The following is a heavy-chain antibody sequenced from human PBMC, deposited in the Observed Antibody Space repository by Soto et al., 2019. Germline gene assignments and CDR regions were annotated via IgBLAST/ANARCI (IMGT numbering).Heavy chain of an antibody. D-gene: IGHD6-19*01. CDR3: ASTQGSYSSGYCYFDY. CDR1: GGTFSTYA. Sequence: QVQLVQSGAEVKQPGSSVKVSCKTSGGTFSTYAIYWVRQAPGQGLEWMGAIIPLFGTADYAQKFQGRVTITADESTSTAYMELSSLRSEDTAVYYCASTQGSYSSGYCYFDYWGQGTLVTVSS. J-gene: IGHJ4*02. V-gene: IGHV1-69*01. CDR2: IIPLFGTA.